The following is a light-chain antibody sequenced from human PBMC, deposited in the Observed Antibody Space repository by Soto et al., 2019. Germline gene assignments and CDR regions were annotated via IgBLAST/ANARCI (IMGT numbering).Light chain of an antibody. V-gene: IGKV3-20*01. Sequence: EIVLTQSPGTLSLSAGERATLSCRASQSISSSSLSWYQQKPGQAPRLLIYGASTRATGIPERFSGSGSGTDFSLTINRLEPEDFAMYYCLQFDVSPLYTFGQGTKVEIK. CDR3: LQFDVSPLYT. CDR1: QSISSSS. CDR2: GAS. J-gene: IGKJ2*01.